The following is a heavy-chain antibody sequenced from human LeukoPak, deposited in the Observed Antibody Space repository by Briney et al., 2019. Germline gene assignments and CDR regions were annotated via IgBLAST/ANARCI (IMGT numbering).Heavy chain of an antibody. CDR3: ARGAYGSGTYHDFEI. D-gene: IGHD3-10*01. CDR2: IWYDGSNK. CDR1: GFTFSSYG. V-gene: IGHV3-33*01. Sequence: GRSLRLSCAASGFTFSSYGMHWVRQAPGKGLEWVAVIWYDGSNKYYVDSVKGRFTISRDNSKNTLYLQMNSLRAEDTAVYYCARGAYGSGTYHDFEIWGQGTMVTVSS. J-gene: IGHJ3*02.